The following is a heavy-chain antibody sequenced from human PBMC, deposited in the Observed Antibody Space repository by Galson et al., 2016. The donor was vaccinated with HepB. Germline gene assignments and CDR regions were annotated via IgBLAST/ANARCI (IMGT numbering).Heavy chain of an antibody. Sequence: SLRLSSAASGFTISSHYMSWVRKAPGKGLEWVSTIYSDGSTYYEDSVKGRFTISRDNSKNTLYLQMNSLRAEDTALYYCARGHGYSGYASYYGMDVWGQGTMDTVAS. V-gene: IGHV3-53*01. J-gene: IGHJ6*02. CDR3: ARGHGYSGYASYYGMDV. CDR1: GFTISSHY. CDR2: IYSDGST. D-gene: IGHD5-12*01.